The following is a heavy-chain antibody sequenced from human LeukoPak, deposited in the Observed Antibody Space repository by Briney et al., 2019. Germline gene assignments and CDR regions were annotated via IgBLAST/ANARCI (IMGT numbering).Heavy chain of an antibody. CDR1: GFTFSSYG. Sequence: PGGSLRLSCAASGFTFSSYGMHWVRQAPGKGLEWVAVISYDGSNKYYADSVKGRFTISRDNSKNTLYLQMNSLRAEDTAVYYCAKARIVGAKEGTPPAFDIWGQGTMVTVSS. V-gene: IGHV3-30*18. CDR2: ISYDGSNK. D-gene: IGHD1-26*01. CDR3: AKARIVGAKEGTPPAFDI. J-gene: IGHJ3*02.